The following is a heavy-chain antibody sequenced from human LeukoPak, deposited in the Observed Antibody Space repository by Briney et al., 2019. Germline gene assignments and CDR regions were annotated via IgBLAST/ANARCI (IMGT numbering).Heavy chain of an antibody. CDR2: INPSGGST. J-gene: IGHJ6*03. CDR1: GYTFTSYY. V-gene: IGHV1-46*01. D-gene: IGHD6-13*01. CDR3: ARLYTSSWYPAGYYYYYYMDV. Sequence: GASVKVSCKASGYTFTSYYMHWVRQAPGQGLEWMGIINPSGGSTSYAQKFQGRVTMTRDTSTSTVYMELSSLRSEDTAVYYCARLYTSSWYPAGYYYYYYMDVWGKGTTVTVSS.